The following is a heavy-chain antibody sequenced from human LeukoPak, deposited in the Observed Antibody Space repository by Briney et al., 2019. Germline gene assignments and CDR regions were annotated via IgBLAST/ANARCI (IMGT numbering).Heavy chain of an antibody. J-gene: IGHJ4*02. D-gene: IGHD2-15*01. CDR3: AKGGSCPDF. CDR1: GFTFSSYG. Sequence: GGSLRLSCAASGFTFSSYGMHGGRQAPGKGPQWVAVISYDGSNKYYADSVKGRFTISRDNSKNTLYLQMNSLRAEDTAVYYCAKGGSCPDFWGQGTLVTVSS. CDR2: ISYDGSNK. V-gene: IGHV3-30*18.